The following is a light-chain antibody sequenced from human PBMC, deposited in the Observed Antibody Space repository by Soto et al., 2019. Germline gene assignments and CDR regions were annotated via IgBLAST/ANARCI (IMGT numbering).Light chain of an antibody. J-gene: IGKJ3*01. CDR2: AAS. Sequence: DIQTTQSPSSLSACVGDRVTITCRASQSISSYLNWYQQKPGKAPKLLIYAASSLQSGVPSRFSGSGSGTDFTLTISSLQPEDFATYYCQQSYSTLFTFGPGTKVDIK. CDR1: QSISSY. CDR3: QQSYSTLFT. V-gene: IGKV1-39*01.